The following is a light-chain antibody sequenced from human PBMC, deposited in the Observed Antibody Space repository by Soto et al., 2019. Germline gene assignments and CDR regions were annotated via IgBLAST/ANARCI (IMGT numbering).Light chain of an antibody. CDR2: GAT. V-gene: IGKV1-39*01. CDR3: QQSYRTHRT. Sequence: TQMTQSPSSLSASVGGRVTITCRASPSIDSYLNWYQQKPGQAPKLLLFGATSLQSGVPSRSSGSGFGTDFSLTTSSRQPADIASYYCQQSYRTHRTFGQGTKVEIK. J-gene: IGKJ1*01. CDR1: PSIDSY.